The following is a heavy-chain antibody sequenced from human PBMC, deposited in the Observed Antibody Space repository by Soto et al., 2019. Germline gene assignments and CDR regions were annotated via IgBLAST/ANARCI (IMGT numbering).Heavy chain of an antibody. CDR2: ISGSGGST. CDR1: GFTFSSYA. V-gene: IGHV3-23*01. Sequence: GGSLRLSCAASGFTFSSYAMSWVRQAPGKGLEWVSAISGSGGSTYYADSVKGRFTISRDNSKNTLYLQMNSLRAEDTAVYYCAKASNLGYYDFWSGSGNPNDYWGQGTLVTVSS. D-gene: IGHD3-3*01. CDR3: AKASNLGYYDFWSGSGNPNDY. J-gene: IGHJ4*02.